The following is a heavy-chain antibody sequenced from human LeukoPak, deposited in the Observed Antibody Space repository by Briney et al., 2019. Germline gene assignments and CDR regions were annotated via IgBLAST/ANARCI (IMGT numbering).Heavy chain of an antibody. D-gene: IGHD6-19*01. CDR1: GGSISSYY. J-gene: IGHJ4*02. Sequence: PSETLSLTCTAAGGSISSYYWSWIRQPPGKGLEWIGYIYYSGSTNYNPYLKSRVTISVDTSKNQLSLKLNSVTAADTAVYYCARNQLGSGWHSSAYWGQGTRVTVSS. CDR2: IYYSGST. V-gene: IGHV4-59*01. CDR3: ARNQLGSGWHSSAY.